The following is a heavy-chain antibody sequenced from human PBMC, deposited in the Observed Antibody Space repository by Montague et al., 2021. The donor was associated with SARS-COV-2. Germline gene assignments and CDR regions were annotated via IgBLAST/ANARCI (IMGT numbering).Heavy chain of an antibody. CDR3: ARLKRYFDSSGSPSAFDF. Sequence: IYYTGNTYYNPSLKSRVTISVVTSKTHFTLKLSSFTAAETAVYYCARLKRYFDSSGSPSAFDFWGQGTKVTVSS. CDR2: IYYTGNT. V-gene: IGHV4-39*02. J-gene: IGHJ3*01. D-gene: IGHD3-22*01.